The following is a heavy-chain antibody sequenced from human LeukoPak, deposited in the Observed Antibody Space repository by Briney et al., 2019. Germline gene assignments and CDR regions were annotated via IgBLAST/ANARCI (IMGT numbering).Heavy chain of an antibody. CDR1: GGSISSGNYF. CDR3: ARVVPLRSGYTARWFDP. D-gene: IGHD5-12*01. CDR2: IYTSGST. V-gene: IGHV4-61*02. J-gene: IGHJ5*02. Sequence: SETLSLTCTVSGGSISSGNYFWSWIRQPAGKGLEWIGRIYTSGSTNYNPSLKSRVTISVDTSKNQFSLKLSSVTAADTAVYYCARVVPLRSGYTARWFDPWGQGTLVTVSS.